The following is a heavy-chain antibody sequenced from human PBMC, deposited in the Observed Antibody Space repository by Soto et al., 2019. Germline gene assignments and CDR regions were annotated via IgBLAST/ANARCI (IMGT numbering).Heavy chain of an antibody. J-gene: IGHJ6*02. D-gene: IGHD2-2*01. CDR2: IIPISGTA. Sequence: QVQLVQSGAEVKKPGSSVKVSCKASVGTFSSYAISWVRQAPGQGLEWRGGIIPISGTANYAQKFQGRVTITADESTSTADMELSSLRSDDTAVYYCARSQGSSTSFDIYYYYYYGMDVWGQGTTVTGSS. V-gene: IGHV1-69*01. CDR3: ARSQGSSTSFDIYYYYYYGMDV. CDR1: VGTFSSYA.